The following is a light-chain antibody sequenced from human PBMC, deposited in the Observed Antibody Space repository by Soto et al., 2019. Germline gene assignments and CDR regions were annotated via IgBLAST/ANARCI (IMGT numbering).Light chain of an antibody. Sequence: DILMTQSPSTLSASPGDRVTISCRASESVSRWLAWYQQKPGRTPKLLIYQASTIETGVPSRFSGSGSGTAFTSPTAGWQQNVLAFYFCKQDTACSQALGKGTK. J-gene: IGKJ1*01. CDR1: ESVSRW. CDR2: QAS. CDR3: KQDTACSQA. V-gene: IGKV1-5*03.